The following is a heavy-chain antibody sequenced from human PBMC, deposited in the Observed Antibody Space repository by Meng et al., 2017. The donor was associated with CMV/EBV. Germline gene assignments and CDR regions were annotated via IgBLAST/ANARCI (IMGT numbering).Heavy chain of an antibody. CDR3: ASLNYCSSTSCSRRFDY. CDR2: INHSGST. J-gene: IGHJ4*02. D-gene: IGHD2-2*01. CDR1: GGSFSGYY. Sequence: GGSFSGYYWSWIRQPPGKGLEWIGEINHSGSTNYNPSLKSRVTISVDTSKNQFSLKLSSVTAADTAVYYCASLNYCSSTSCSRRFDYWGQGTLVTSPQ. V-gene: IGHV4-34*01.